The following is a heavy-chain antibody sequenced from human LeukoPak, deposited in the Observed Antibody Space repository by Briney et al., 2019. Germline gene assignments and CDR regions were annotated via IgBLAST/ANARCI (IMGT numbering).Heavy chain of an antibody. V-gene: IGHV3-21*04. CDR3: ARGQYDRSPFLQH. CDR1: GFTFSSYS. Sequence: GGSLRLSCAASGFTFSSYSMNWVRQAPGKGLEWVSSISSSSSYIYYADSVKGRFTISRDNAKNSMYLQMNSLRAVDTAVYYCARGQYDRSPFLQHWGQGTLVTVSS. D-gene: IGHD3-22*01. CDR2: ISSSSSYI. J-gene: IGHJ1*01.